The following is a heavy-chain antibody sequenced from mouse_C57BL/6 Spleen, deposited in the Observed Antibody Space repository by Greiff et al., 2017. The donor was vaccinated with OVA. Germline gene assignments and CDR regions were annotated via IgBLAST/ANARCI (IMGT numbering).Heavy chain of an antibody. V-gene: IGHV1-15*01. Sequence: VHLVESGAELVRPGASVTLSCKASGYTFTDYEMHWVKQTPVHGLEWIGAIDPETGGTAYNQKFKGKAILTADKSSSTAYMELRSLTSEDSAVYYCTREEGKAYWGQGTTLTVSS. CDR3: TREEGKAY. CDR1: GYTFTDYE. CDR2: IDPETGGT. J-gene: IGHJ2*01.